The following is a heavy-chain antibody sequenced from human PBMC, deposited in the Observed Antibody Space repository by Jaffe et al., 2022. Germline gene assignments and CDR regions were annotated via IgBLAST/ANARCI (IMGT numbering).Heavy chain of an antibody. D-gene: IGHD4-4*01. Sequence: EVQLVQSGAEVKKAGESLKISCKGSAYSFSNYWIAWVRQMPGKGLQWMGIIYPGDSNPRYSPSFQGQVTISADTSINTAYLQWSSLKASDTAMYYCARRPGDYSNWFDSWGQGTLVTVSS. CDR3: ARRPGDYSNWFDS. J-gene: IGHJ5*01. V-gene: IGHV5-51*03. CDR1: AYSFSNYW. CDR2: IYPGDSNP.